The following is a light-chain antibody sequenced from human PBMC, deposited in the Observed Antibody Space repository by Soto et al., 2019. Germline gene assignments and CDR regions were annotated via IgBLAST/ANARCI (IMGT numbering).Light chain of an antibody. CDR3: QQSYRTPLT. Sequence: DIQMTQSPSSLSASVGDRVTITCRASQSISSYLNWYQQKPGKAPKLLIHAASSLQSGVPSRFSRSGSGTDFTLTISTLQPDDFATYHCQQSYRTPLTFGGGTKVEIK. V-gene: IGKV1-39*01. CDR2: AAS. J-gene: IGKJ4*01. CDR1: QSISSY.